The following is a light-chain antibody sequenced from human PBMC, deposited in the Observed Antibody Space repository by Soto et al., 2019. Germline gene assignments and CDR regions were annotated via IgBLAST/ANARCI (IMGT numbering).Light chain of an antibody. CDR1: QSIDSW. Sequence: DIQMTQSPSTLSASVGDRVTITCRASQSIDSWLAWYQQKPGKAPKVLISKASTLESGVPSRFSGSASGTEFTLTISSLQTEDFATYYCQQYGANSPWTFGQGTKVEIK. J-gene: IGKJ1*01. CDR2: KAS. CDR3: QQYGANSPWT. V-gene: IGKV1-5*03.